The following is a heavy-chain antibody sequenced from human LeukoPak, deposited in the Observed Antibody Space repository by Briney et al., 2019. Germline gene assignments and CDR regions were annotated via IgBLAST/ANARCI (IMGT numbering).Heavy chain of an antibody. CDR3: ALVPAATNNYYFDY. V-gene: IGHV4-59*01. CDR2: IYYSGST. D-gene: IGHD2-2*01. Sequence: SETLSLTCTVSGGSISSYYWSWIRQPPGKGLEWIGYIYYSGSTNYNPSLKSRVTISVDTSKNQFSLKLSSVTAADTAVYYCALVPAATNNYYFDYWGQGALVTVSS. J-gene: IGHJ4*02. CDR1: GGSISSYY.